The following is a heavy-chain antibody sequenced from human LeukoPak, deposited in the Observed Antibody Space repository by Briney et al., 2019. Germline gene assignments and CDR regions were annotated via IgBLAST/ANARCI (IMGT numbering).Heavy chain of an antibody. CDR3: VKDYQVGNSPAFGDY. Sequence: NSGGSLRLSCAASGFTFSSYSMNWVRQAPGKGLEWVSSISSSSSYIYYADSVKGRFTISRDNAKNSLYLQMNSLRAEDTAMYYCVKDYQVGNSPAFGDYWGQGTLVTVSS. V-gene: IGHV3-21*04. D-gene: IGHD1-26*01. CDR1: GFTFSSYS. J-gene: IGHJ4*02. CDR2: ISSSSSYI.